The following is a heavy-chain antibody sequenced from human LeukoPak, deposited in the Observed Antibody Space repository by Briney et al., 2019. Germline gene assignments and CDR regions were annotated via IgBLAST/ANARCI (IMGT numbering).Heavy chain of an antibody. D-gene: IGHD6-6*01. CDR3: AMPREQLLPPPNFDY. CDR1: GFTFSSYA. J-gene: IGHJ4*02. Sequence: PGGSLRLSCAASGFTFSSYAMSWVRQAPGKGLEWVSAISGSGGSTYYADSVKGRFTISRDNSKNTLYLQMNSLRAEDTAVYYCAMPREQLLPPPNFDYWGQGTLVTVSS. V-gene: IGHV3-23*01. CDR2: ISGSGGST.